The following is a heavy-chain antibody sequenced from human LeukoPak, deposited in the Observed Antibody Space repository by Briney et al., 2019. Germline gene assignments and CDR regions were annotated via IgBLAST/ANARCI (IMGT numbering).Heavy chain of an antibody. D-gene: IGHD3-22*01. CDR1: GYNFTSYW. V-gene: IGHV5-51*01. Sequence: GESLQISCQGSGYNFTSYWIGWVRQVPGKGLEWMGIIYPGDSDTRYSPSFQGQVTISADKSISTAYLQWSSLKASDTAMYYCARPIDTMTDDAFDIWGQGTMVTVSS. J-gene: IGHJ3*02. CDR3: ARPIDTMTDDAFDI. CDR2: IYPGDSDT.